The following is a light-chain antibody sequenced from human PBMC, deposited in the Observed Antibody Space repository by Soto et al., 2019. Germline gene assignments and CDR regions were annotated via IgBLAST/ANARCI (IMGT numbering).Light chain of an antibody. J-gene: IGLJ2*01. Sequence: QSALTQPASVSGSPGQSITISCTGTSSDVGSYNLVSWYQQHPGKATKLMIYEGSKRPAGVSSRFSGSKSGNTAPLTIAGLQGEDEADYYCCSYAGSSTVVFGGGTKLTVL. V-gene: IGLV2-23*01. CDR1: SSDVGSYNL. CDR3: CSYAGSSTVV. CDR2: EGS.